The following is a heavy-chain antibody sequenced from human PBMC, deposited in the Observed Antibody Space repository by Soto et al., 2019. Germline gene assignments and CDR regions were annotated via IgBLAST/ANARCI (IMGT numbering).Heavy chain of an antibody. CDR2: IMPVFRTP. CDR1: GGTLSNSA. J-gene: IGHJ6*02. CDR3: ARDKDRLQLGGNYYYIMDV. Sequence: QVQLVQSGAEVKKPGSSVKVSCKASGGTLSNSAISWVRQAPGQGLEWMGGIMPVFRTPDYAQKVQGRVTVTADDATSTAYTELGSLTSEDTALYDWARDKDRLQLGGNYYYIMDVWGQGTTVTVSS. V-gene: IGHV1-69*12. D-gene: IGHD5-12*01.